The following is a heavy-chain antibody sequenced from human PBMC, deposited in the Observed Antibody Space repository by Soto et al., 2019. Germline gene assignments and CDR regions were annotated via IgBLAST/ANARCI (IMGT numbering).Heavy chain of an antibody. CDR1: GGSISSYY. V-gene: IGHV4-4*07. CDR3: ARKPRYSCSSNWFDP. J-gene: IGHJ5*02. CDR2: IYTSGST. D-gene: IGHD6-13*01. Sequence: QVQLQESGPGLVKPSETLSLTCTVSGGSISSYYWSWIRQPAGKGLEWIGRIYTSGSTNYNPALKSRVTRSVDTSKNQFSLKLSSVTAADTAVYYCARKPRYSCSSNWFDPWGQGTLVTVSS.